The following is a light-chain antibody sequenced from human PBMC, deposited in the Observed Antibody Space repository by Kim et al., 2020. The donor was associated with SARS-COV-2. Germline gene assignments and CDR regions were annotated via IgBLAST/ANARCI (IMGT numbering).Light chain of an antibody. CDR2: YDR. V-gene: IGLV3-21*04. CDR1: NIDTKT. Sequence: APGQTATIPCGGNNIDTKTVHWYQQRPGQVPILVIYYDRDRPSGIPERFSGSNSGDTATLTITRVEAGDEADYYCQVWDSDTDHRVFGPGTKVTVL. J-gene: IGLJ1*01. CDR3: QVWDSDTDHRV.